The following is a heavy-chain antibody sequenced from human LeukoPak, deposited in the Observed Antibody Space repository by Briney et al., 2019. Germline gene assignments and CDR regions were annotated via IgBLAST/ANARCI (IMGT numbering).Heavy chain of an antibody. V-gene: IGHV1-8*01. D-gene: IGHD6-6*01. J-gene: IGHJ5*02. Sequence: ASVKVSCKASGYTFTSYDINWVRQATGQGLEWMGWMNPNSGNTGYAQKFQGRVTMTRNTSISTAYMELSSLRSEDTAVYYCARDIISEYSSSHSHFDPWGQGTLVTVSS. CDR2: MNPNSGNT. CDR1: GYTFTSYD. CDR3: ARDIISEYSSSHSHFDP.